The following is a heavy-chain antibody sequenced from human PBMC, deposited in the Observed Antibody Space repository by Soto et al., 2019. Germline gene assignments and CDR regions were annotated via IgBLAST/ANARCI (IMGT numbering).Heavy chain of an antibody. CDR1: GVSISSNYY. D-gene: IGHD6-19*01. J-gene: IGHJ4*02. V-gene: IGHV4-4*02. CDR2: ISHIGSV. Sequence: QVLLQESGPGLVEPSGTLSLSCAVSGVSISSNYYWGWVRQPPGKGLEWLGDISHIGSVNYSPSLMSRVTISMDRSENQFSLTLNSVTAADTAVYYCVRSFGWYAIDYWGQGTLVIVSS. CDR3: VRSFGWYAIDY.